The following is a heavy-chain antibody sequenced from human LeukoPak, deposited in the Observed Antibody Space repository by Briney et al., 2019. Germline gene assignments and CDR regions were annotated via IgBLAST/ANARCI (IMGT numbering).Heavy chain of an antibody. D-gene: IGHD3-22*01. CDR1: GGTFSSYA. V-gene: IGHV1-69*13. CDR3: ATNYYDSSGGAFDI. CDR2: IIPIFGTA. Sequence: SVTVSFTASGGTFSSYAISWVRQAPGQGLEWMGGIIPIFGTANYAQKFQGRVTITADESTSTAYMELRSLRSDDTAVYYCATNYYDSSGGAFDIWGQGTMVTVSS. J-gene: IGHJ3*02.